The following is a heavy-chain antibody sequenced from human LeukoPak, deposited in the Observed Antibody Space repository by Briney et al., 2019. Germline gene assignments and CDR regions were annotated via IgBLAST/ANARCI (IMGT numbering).Heavy chain of an antibody. J-gene: IGHJ4*02. Sequence: GGSLRLSCAVSGFTFSSYVMSWVRQAPGKGLEWVSAISGSGDSTSYADSVKGRFSVSRDNSKNTLHLQMNSLRAEDTALYYCARNISSGWYVDYWGQGTLVTVSS. CDR2: ISGSGDST. V-gene: IGHV3-23*01. CDR1: GFTFSSYV. CDR3: ARNISSGWYVDY. D-gene: IGHD6-19*01.